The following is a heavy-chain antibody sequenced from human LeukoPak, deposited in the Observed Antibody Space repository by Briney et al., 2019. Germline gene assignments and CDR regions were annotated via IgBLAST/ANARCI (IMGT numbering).Heavy chain of an antibody. Sequence: ASVKVSCKASGYTFTGYYMHWVRQAPGQGLEWMGWINPNSGGTNYAQKFQGRVTMTRDTSISTAYMELSRLRSDDTAVYYCARRGGITGTEDFDYWGQGTLVTVSS. V-gene: IGHV1-2*02. D-gene: IGHD1-7*01. J-gene: IGHJ4*02. CDR2: INPNSGGT. CDR3: ARRGGITGTEDFDY. CDR1: GYTFTGYY.